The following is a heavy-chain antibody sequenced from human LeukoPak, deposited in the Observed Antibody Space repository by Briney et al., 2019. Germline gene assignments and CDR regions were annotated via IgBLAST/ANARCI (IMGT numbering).Heavy chain of an antibody. V-gene: IGHV3-11*03. CDR3: ARYGATNVDAFDI. D-gene: IGHD1-26*01. J-gene: IGHJ3*02. Sequence: NPGGSLRLSCAASGFTFSSYAMSWIRQAPGKGLEWVSYISSSSSYTNYADSVKGRFTISRDNAKNSLYLQMNSLRAEDTAVYYCARYGATNVDAFDIWGQGTMVTVSS. CDR2: ISSSSSYT. CDR1: GFTFSSYA.